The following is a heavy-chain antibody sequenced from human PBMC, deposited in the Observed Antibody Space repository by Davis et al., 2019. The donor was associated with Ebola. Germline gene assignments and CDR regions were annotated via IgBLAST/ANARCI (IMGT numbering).Heavy chain of an antibody. D-gene: IGHD3-10*01. V-gene: IGHV3-21*01. J-gene: IGHJ6*02. CDR1: GFTFSDYW. CDR3: ARGEEWFRELLSHYYGMDV. Sequence: GESLKISCAASGFTFSDYWMHWVRQAPGKGLEWVSSISSSSSYIHYADSVKGRFTISRDNAKNSLYLQMNSLRAEDTAVYYCARGEEWFRELLSHYYGMDVWGQGTTVTVSS. CDR2: ISSSSSYI.